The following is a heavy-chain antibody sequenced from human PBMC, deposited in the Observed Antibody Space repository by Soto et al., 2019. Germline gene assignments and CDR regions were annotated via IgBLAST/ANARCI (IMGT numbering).Heavy chain of an antibody. CDR2: IIPILGIA. J-gene: IGHJ3*02. Sequence: SVKVSCKASGGTFSSYTISWVRQAPGQGLEWMGRIIPILGIANYAQKFQGRVTITADKSTSTAYMELSSLRSEDTAVYYCARTVGPGDTSLDIRGQGTMVTGS. D-gene: IGHD1-1*01. CDR1: GGTFSSYT. V-gene: IGHV1-69*02. CDR3: ARTVGPGDTSLDI.